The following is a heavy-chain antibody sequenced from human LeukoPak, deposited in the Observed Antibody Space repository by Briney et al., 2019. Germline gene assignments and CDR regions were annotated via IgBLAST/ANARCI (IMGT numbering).Heavy chain of an antibody. J-gene: IGHJ4*02. CDR1: GGSFSGYY. V-gene: IGHV4-34*01. CDR3: ARHPYSSSPFGFYFDY. D-gene: IGHD6-13*01. Sequence: KTSETLSLTCAVYGGSFSGYYWSWIRQPPGKGLEWIGEINHSGSTYYNPSLKSRVTISVDTSKNQFSLKLSSVTAADTAVYYCARHPYSSSPFGFYFDYWGQGTLVTVSS. CDR2: INHSGST.